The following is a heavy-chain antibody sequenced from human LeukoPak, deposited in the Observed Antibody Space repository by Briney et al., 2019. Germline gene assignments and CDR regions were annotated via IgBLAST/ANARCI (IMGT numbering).Heavy chain of an antibody. V-gene: IGHV3-73*01. CDR3: TRHVWDTGRDN. CDR1: GFKFSGSA. CDR2: IRSRGNNYET. Sequence: GESLKLSCAASGFKFSGSAIHWVRQASGKGLQWVGRIRSRGNNYETAYIPAVKGRFTLSRDDSKNTAYLLMNSLKTEDTAVYFCTRHVWDTGRDNWGRGTQVTVAS. D-gene: IGHD1-26*01. J-gene: IGHJ1*01.